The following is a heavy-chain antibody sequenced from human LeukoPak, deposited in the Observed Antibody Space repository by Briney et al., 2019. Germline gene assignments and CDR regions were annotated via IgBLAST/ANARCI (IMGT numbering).Heavy chain of an antibody. D-gene: IGHD2-15*01. V-gene: IGHV4-4*07. CDR3: ARGSFSGGWEI. J-gene: IGHJ4*02. CDR2: IYISGST. Sequence: ETLSLTCTVAGGSFSSYFWNWIRQSAGEGLEWIGRIYISGSTNYKHSLKSRVTMSVDKSKNQFSLNLSSVTAADTAVYYCARGSFSGGWEIWGQGTVVTVSS. CDR1: GGSFSSYF.